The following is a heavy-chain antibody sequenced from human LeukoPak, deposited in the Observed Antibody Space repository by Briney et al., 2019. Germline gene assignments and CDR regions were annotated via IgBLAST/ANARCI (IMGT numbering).Heavy chain of an antibody. J-gene: IGHJ4*02. V-gene: IGHV3-23*01. CDR1: GFTFSSYA. CDR2: ISSSGGST. Sequence: GGSLRLSCAASGFTFSSYAMSWVRQAPGKGLEWVSAISSSGGSTYYADSVEGRFTISRDNSKNTLFLQMNSLRAEDTAVYYCAKEVVGGYYLTSFYDYWGQGTLVTVSS. D-gene: IGHD3-22*01. CDR3: AKEVVGGYYLTSFYDY.